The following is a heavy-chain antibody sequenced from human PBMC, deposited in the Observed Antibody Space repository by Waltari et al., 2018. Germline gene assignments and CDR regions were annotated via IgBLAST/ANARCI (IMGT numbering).Heavy chain of an antibody. CDR1: GFPFSSYA. J-gene: IGHJ4*02. CDR3: ARDGSSSSFDY. V-gene: IGHV3-30-3*01. D-gene: IGHD6-6*01. Sequence: QVQLVESGGGVVQPGRSLRLSCAASGFPFSSYAMHWVRQAPGKGLEWVAVISYDGSNKYYADSVKGRFTISRDNSKNTLYLQMNSLRAEDTAVYYCARDGSSSSFDYWGQGTLVTVSS. CDR2: ISYDGSNK.